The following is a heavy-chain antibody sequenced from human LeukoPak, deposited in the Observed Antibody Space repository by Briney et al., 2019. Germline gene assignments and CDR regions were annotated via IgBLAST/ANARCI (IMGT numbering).Heavy chain of an antibody. J-gene: IGHJ4*02. D-gene: IGHD2-21*02. CDR1: VFTFSSYW. V-gene: IGHV3-74*01. CDR3: AREAVTAMIYLDY. CDR2: ISGDGSST. Sequence: GGPLRLSCAASVFTFSSYWMQWVREARGGGLICFSRISGDGSSTRYADSVKGRFTISRDNAKNTLYLQMNSLRDEDTAVYYCAREAVTAMIYLDYWGQGNLVTVSS.